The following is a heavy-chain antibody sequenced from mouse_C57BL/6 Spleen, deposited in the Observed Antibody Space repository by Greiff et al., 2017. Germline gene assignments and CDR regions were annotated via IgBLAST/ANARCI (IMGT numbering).Heavy chain of an antibody. J-gene: IGHJ2*01. CDR1: GYTFTEYT. CDR3: ARHEGGAWIYDGYYVDYFDY. D-gene: IGHD2-3*01. CDR2: FYPGSGSI. V-gene: IGHV1-62-2*01. Sequence: QVQLQQSGAELVKPGASVKLSCKASGYTFTEYTIHWVKQRSGQGLEWIGWFYPGSGSIKYNEKFKDKATLTADKSSSTVYMELSRLTSEDAAVYFCARHEGGAWIYDGYYVDYFDYWGQGTTLTVSS.